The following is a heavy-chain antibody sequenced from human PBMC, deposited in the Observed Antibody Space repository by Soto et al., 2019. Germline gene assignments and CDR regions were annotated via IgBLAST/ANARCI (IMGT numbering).Heavy chain of an antibody. D-gene: IGHD6-13*01. CDR1: GYTFTSYG. CDR2: ISAYNGNT. J-gene: IGHJ4*02. CDR3: ARWSSYHLCDY. Sequence: ASVTVSCKASGYTFTSYGISWVRQAPGQGLEWMGRISAYNGNTNYAQKLQGRVTMTTDTSTSTAYMELSSLRSDDTAVYYCARWSSYHLCDYWGQGTLVTVSS. V-gene: IGHV1-18*01.